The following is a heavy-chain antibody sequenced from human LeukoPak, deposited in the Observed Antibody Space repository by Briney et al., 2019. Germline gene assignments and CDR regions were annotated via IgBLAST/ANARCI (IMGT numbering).Heavy chain of an antibody. D-gene: IGHD6-13*01. CDR2: INPSGGST. Sequence: ASVKVSCKASGYTFTSYYMHWVRQAPGQGLEWMGIINPSGGSTSYAQKFQGRVTMTTDTSTSTASMELRSLRSDDTALYYCARIGISARGTNFHHWGQGTLVTVSS. V-gene: IGHV1-46*01. CDR3: ARIGISARGTNFHH. CDR1: GYTFTSYY. J-gene: IGHJ1*01.